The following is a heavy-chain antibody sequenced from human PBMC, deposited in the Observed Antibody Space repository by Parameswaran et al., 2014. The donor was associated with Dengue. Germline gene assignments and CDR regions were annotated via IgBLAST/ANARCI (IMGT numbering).Heavy chain of an antibody. CDR2: IYYSGST. V-gene: IGHV4-39*01. Sequence: WIRQPPGKGLEWIGSIYYSGSTYYNPSLKSRVTISVDTSKNQFSLKLSSVTAADTAVYYCARHGSSSSGRGIDYWGQGTLVTVSS. CDR3: ARHGSSSSGRGIDY. J-gene: IGHJ4*02. D-gene: IGHD6-6*01.